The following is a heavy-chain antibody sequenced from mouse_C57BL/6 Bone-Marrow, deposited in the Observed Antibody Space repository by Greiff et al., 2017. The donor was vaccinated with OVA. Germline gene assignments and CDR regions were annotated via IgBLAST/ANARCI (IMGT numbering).Heavy chain of an antibody. D-gene: IGHD2-3*01. CDR3: ASGNGYYSFDD. Sequence: QVQLKQSGAELVRPGTSVKVSCKASGYAFTNYLIEWVKQRPGQGLEWIGVINPGSGGTNYNEKFKGKATLTADKSSSTAYMQLSSLTSTDSAVYFFASGNGYYSFDDWGQGTTLTVSS. CDR2: INPGSGGT. CDR1: GYAFTNYL. V-gene: IGHV1-54*01. J-gene: IGHJ2*01.